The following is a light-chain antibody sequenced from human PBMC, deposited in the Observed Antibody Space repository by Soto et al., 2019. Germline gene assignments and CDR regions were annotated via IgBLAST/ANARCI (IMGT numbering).Light chain of an antibody. CDR1: QSISDG. Sequence: DIQMTQSPSTLSASVGDRVTITCRASQSISDGLAWYQRKPGKAPKLLIFDASSLESGVPSRFSGSGSGTEFTLTISSLQPDDFATYYCQHYSTVWAFGQGTKVDIK. V-gene: IGKV1-5*01. CDR3: QHYSTVWA. CDR2: DAS. J-gene: IGKJ1*01.